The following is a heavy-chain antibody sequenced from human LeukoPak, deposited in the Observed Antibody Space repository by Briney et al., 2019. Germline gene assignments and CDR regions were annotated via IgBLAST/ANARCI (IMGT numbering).Heavy chain of an antibody. J-gene: IGHJ4*02. Sequence: SQTLSLTCAISGDSVSSNSAAWDWSRQSPSRGLEWLGRTSYRSKWYNTYAVSVKSRITINPDTSKNQFSLQLKSVTPEDTAVYYCARWQHDTAFFDYWGQGTLVTVSS. V-gene: IGHV6-1*01. CDR2: TSYRSKWYN. CDR1: GDSVSSNSAA. CDR3: ARWQHDTAFFDY. D-gene: IGHD1-1*01.